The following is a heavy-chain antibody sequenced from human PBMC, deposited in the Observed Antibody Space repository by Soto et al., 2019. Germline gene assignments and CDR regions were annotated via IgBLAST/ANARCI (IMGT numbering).Heavy chain of an antibody. CDR3: AKDRAGYSYGAIFDY. CDR2: ISWNSGSI. Sequence: PGGSLRLSCAASGFTFDDYAMHWVRQAPGKGLEWASGISWNSGSIGYADSVKGRFTISRDNAKNSLYLQMNSLRAEDTALYYCAKDRAGYSYGAIFDYWGQGTLVTVSS. V-gene: IGHV3-9*01. J-gene: IGHJ4*02. D-gene: IGHD5-18*01. CDR1: GFTFDDYA.